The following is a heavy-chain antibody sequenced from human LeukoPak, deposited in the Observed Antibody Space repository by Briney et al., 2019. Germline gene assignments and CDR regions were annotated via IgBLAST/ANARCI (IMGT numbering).Heavy chain of an antibody. J-gene: IGHJ4*02. Sequence: GGSLRLSCAASGLTFSNFGMHWVRQAPGKGLEWVAFIRYDGDNKYYADSVKGRFTISRDNSKNTLYLQMNSLRAEDTAVYNCATLGLRRDSDYWGQGTLVTVSS. CDR3: ATLGLRRDSDY. D-gene: IGHD4-17*01. V-gene: IGHV3-30*02. CDR1: GLTFSNFG. CDR2: IRYDGDNK.